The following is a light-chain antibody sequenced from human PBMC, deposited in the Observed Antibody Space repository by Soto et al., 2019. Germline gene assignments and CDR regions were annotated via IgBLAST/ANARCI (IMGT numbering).Light chain of an antibody. Sequence: QSALTQPASASGSPGQSITISCTGTSSDGGGYNYVSWYQQHPGKAPKLMIYDVSNRPSGVSNRFSGSKSGNTASPAISALQSYDDADYYFCSYSSSSTRVFGSGTKVTVL. V-gene: IGLV2-14*01. CDR1: SSDGGGYNY. CDR3: CSYSSSSTRV. J-gene: IGLJ1*01. CDR2: DVS.